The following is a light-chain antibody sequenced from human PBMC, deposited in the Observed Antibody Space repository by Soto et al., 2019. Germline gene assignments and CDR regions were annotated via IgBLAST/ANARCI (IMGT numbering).Light chain of an antibody. CDR2: LAS. CDR3: QQSYSTPLT. Sequence: DIQMTQSPSTLSGSIGDRVTITCRTSQYISNYLNWYQQRPGKAPRLLIYLASTLQRGVPTRFSGSGSGTDFSLTISSLQPEDFATYYCQQSYSTPLTFGGGTKVDIK. J-gene: IGKJ4*01. CDR1: QYISNY. V-gene: IGKV1-39*01.